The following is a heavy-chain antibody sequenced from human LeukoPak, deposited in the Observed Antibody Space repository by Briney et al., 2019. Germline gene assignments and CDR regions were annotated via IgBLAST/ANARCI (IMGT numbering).Heavy chain of an antibody. D-gene: IGHD6-19*01. CDR1: GGSISSSNW. Sequence: SGTLSLTCAVSGGSISSSNWWSWVRQPPGEGLEWIGEIYHSGSTNYNPSLKSRVTISVDKSKNQFSLKLSSVTAADTAVYYCARVKTVAGTGYYYYGMDVWGQGTTVTVSS. J-gene: IGHJ6*02. V-gene: IGHV4-4*02. CDR2: IYHSGST. CDR3: ARVKTVAGTGYYYYGMDV.